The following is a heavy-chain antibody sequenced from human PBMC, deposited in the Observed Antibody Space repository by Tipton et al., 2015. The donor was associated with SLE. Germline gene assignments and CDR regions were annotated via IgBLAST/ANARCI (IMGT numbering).Heavy chain of an antibody. CDR3: ARDRVSGLGI. V-gene: IGHV4-38-2*02. CDR1: GFSISSGYY. D-gene: IGHD3-10*01. CDR2: IYHSGST. Sequence: TLSLTCTVSGFSISSGYYWGWIRPPPGKGLERIVTIYHSGSTYYNPPLKRQVTISVDTSKNRFSLKLSSVTAADTAVYYCARDRVSGLGIWGQGTMVTVSS. J-gene: IGHJ3*02.